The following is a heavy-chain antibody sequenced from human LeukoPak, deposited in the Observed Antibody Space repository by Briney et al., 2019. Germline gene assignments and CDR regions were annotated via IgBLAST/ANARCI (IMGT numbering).Heavy chain of an antibody. Sequence: PGGSLRLSCAASGFTFSSYSMNWVRRAPGKGLEWVSYISSSSSTIYCADSVKGRFTISRDNAKNSLYLQMNSLRAEDTAVYYCAREYYYDSSGYYGEYVYWGQGTLVTVSS. J-gene: IGHJ4*02. D-gene: IGHD3-22*01. CDR1: GFTFSSYS. CDR3: AREYYYDSSGYYGEYVY. CDR2: ISSSSSTI. V-gene: IGHV3-48*01.